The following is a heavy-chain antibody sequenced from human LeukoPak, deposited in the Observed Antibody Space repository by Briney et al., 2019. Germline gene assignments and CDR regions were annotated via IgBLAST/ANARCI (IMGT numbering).Heavy chain of an antibody. CDR1: GDSLSSSSYY. Sequence: PSETLSLTCTVSGDSLSSSSYYWGWIRQPPGKGLEWLGTIYYRGTTYYNPSLKSRVTISVDTSKNQFSLRLRSVTAADTAVYYCARDFSSSSSVYYYYYMDVWGKGTTVTISS. J-gene: IGHJ6*03. CDR2: IYYRGTT. CDR3: ARDFSSSSSVYYYYYMDV. V-gene: IGHV4-39*07. D-gene: IGHD6-6*01.